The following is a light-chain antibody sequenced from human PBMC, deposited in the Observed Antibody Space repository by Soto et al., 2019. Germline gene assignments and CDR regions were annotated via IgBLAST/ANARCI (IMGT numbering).Light chain of an antibody. CDR2: LNSDGSH. CDR3: QTWGTGIRV. V-gene: IGLV4-69*01. J-gene: IGLJ3*02. Sequence: QSVLTQPPSASASLGASVKLTCTLSSGHSSYAIAWHQQQPEKGHRYLMKLNSDGSHSKGDGIPDRFAGSSSGAARYLTISSLQSEDEADYCCQTWGTGIRVFGGGTQLTVL. CDR1: SGHSSYA.